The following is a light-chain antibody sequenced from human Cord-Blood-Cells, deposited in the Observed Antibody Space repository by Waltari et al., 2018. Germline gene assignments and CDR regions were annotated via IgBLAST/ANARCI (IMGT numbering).Light chain of an antibody. V-gene: IGLV2-14*01. CDR3: SSYTSSSTYV. CDR2: EVS. Sequence: QSALTQPASVSGSPGQSITISCTGTSSDVGGYNYVSWYQQHLGKAPKLMIYEVSKRPSGVSNRFSGSKSGNTASLTISGLQAEDEADYYCSSYTSSSTYVFGTGTKVTVL. J-gene: IGLJ1*01. CDR1: SSDVGGYNY.